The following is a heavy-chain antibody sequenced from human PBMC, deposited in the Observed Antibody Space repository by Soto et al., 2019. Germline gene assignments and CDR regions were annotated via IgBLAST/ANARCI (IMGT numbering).Heavy chain of an antibody. CDR1: DISIGNYY. Sequence: PSETLSLTCTVSDISIGNYYFNWIRQPPGKGLEWIGYIYYSGSTNYNPSLKSRVTISLDTSKDQFSLKLSSVTAADTAVYYCRYYDILTGYYTYYFDYWGQGTLVTVSS. V-gene: IGHV4-59*01. CDR2: IYYSGST. J-gene: IGHJ4*02. CDR3: RYYDILTGYYTYYFDY. D-gene: IGHD3-9*01.